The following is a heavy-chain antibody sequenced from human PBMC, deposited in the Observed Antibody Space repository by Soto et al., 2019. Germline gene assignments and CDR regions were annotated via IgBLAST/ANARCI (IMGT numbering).Heavy chain of an antibody. J-gene: IGHJ5*02. CDR3: ASRSYTSKIRWFDP. Sequence: QVQLQQWGAGLLKPSETLSLTCAVYGGSVSGYYWSWIRQPPGKGLEWIGEINHSGSTNYNPSLMSRVTIAVDTSKNQFSLKLSSVTAADTAVYYCASRSYTSKIRWFDPWGQGTLVTVSS. V-gene: IGHV4-34*01. CDR2: INHSGST. CDR1: GGSVSGYY. D-gene: IGHD6-13*01.